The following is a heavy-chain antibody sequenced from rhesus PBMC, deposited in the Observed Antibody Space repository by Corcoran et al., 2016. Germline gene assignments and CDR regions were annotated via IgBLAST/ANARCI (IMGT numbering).Heavy chain of an antibody. CDR3: ARDTSY. V-gene: IGHV4-127*01. J-gene: IGHJ4*01. Sequence: VQLQESGPGLVKPSETLSLPCAVSGYSIRSGYGCSWIRKPPGKGLEWIGYIGGSSGSTNYNPSLKSRVTISKDTSKNQFSLKLSSVTAADTAVYYCARDTSYWGQGVLVTVSS. D-gene: IGHD2-15*01. CDR1: GYSIRSGYG. CDR2: IGGSSGST.